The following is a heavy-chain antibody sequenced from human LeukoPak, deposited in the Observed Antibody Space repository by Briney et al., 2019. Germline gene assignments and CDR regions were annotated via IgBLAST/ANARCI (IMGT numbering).Heavy chain of an antibody. CDR1: GGSISSYY. J-gene: IGHJ3*02. CDR2: IYYSGST. V-gene: IGHV4-59*08. D-gene: IGHD6-19*01. CDR3: ARWANGWYAGSAFDI. Sequence: SETLSLTCTVSGGSISSYYWSWIRQPPGKGLEWIGYIYYSGSTNYNPSLKSRVTISVDTSKNQFPLKLSSVTAADTAVYYCARWANGWYAGSAFDIWGQGTMVTVSS.